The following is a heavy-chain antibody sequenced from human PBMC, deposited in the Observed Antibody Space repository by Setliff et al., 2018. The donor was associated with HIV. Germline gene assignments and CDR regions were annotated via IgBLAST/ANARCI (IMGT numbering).Heavy chain of an antibody. J-gene: IGHJ6*02. CDR1: GGSISSYY. V-gene: IGHV4-59*01. CDR3: ARIFGDQGYYYGMDV. CDR2: IYYSGST. Sequence: PSETLSLTCTVSGGSISSYYWSWIRQPPGKGLERIGYIYYSGSTNYNPSLKSRVTISVDTSKNQFSLKLSSVIAADTAVYYCARIFGDQGYYYGMDVWGQGTTVTVSS. D-gene: IGHD3-3*01.